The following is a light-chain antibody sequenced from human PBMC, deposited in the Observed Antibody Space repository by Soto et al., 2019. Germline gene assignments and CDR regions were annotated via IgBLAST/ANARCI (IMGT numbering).Light chain of an antibody. V-gene: IGLV1-47*02. Sequence: QSVLSQPPSASGTPGQRVTISCSGSSSNIGRNYIYWYQQLPGTAPKLLIYGNTQRPSGVPDRFSGSKSGNTASLTISGLQAEDEADYYCCSYAGSSTLNYVFGTGTKVTVL. CDR3: CSYAGSSTLNYV. CDR1: SSNIGRNY. J-gene: IGLJ1*01. CDR2: GNT.